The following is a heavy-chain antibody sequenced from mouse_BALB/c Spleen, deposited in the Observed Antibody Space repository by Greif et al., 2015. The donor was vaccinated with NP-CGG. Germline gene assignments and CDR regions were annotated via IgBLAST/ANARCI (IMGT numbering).Heavy chain of an antibody. D-gene: IGHD1-1*01. J-gene: IGHJ4*01. V-gene: IGHV5-15*02. CDR3: ARGVAYYAMDY. Sequence: EVHLVESGGGLVQPGGSRKLSCAASGFTFSDYGMACVRQAPGKGPEWVAFISNLAYSIYYADTVTGRFTISRENAKNTLYLEMSSLRSEDTAMYYCARGVAYYAMDYWGQGTSVTVSS. CDR1: GFTFSDYG. CDR2: ISNLAYSI.